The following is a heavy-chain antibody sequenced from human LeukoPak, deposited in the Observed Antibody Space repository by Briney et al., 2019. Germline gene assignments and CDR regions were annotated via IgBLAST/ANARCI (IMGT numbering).Heavy chain of an antibody. CDR3: ARGKGALYYYDSSGYLELDY. J-gene: IGHJ4*02. CDR2: INPNSGGT. Sequence: VASVKVSCKASGYTFTGYYMHWVRQAPGQGLEWMGWINPNSGGTNYAQKFQGRVTMTRDTSISTAYMELSRLRSDDTAVYYCARGKGALYYYDSSGYLELDYWGQGTLVTVSS. V-gene: IGHV1-2*02. CDR1: GYTFTGYY. D-gene: IGHD3-22*01.